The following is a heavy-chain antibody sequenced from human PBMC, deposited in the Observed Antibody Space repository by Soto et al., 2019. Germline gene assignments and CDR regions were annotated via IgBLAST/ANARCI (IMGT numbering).Heavy chain of an antibody. CDR1: GFTFSSYG. CDR3: ARRNDFWSGYYDYYYYGMDV. D-gene: IGHD3-3*01. V-gene: IGHV3-33*01. Sequence: LRLSCAASGFTFSSYGMHWVRQAPGKGLEWVAVIWYDGSNKYYADSVKGRFTISGDNSKNTLYLQMNSLGAEDTAVYYCARRNDFWSGYYDYYYYGMDVWGQGTTVTVSS. CDR2: IWYDGSNK. J-gene: IGHJ6*02.